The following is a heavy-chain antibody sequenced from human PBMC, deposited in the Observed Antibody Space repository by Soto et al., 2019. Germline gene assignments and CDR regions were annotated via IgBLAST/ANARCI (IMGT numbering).Heavy chain of an antibody. J-gene: IGHJ4*02. CDR1: GFTFTSSA. V-gene: IGHV1-58*01. D-gene: IGHD3-22*01. CDR3: AAQPPDSSGYYASYYFDY. Sequence: SVKVSCKASGFTFTSSAVQWVRQARGQRLEWIGWIVVGSGNTNYAQKFQERVTITRDMSTSTAYMELSSLRSEDTAVYYCAAQPPDSSGYYASYYFDYWGQGTLVTVSS. CDR2: IVVGSGNT.